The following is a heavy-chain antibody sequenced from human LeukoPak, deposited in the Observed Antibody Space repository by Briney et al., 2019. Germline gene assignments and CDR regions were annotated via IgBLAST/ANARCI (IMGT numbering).Heavy chain of an antibody. Sequence: ASVKVSCKASGGTFSSYAISWVRQAPGQGLEWMGGIIPIFGTANYAQKFQGRVTMTRDTSISTAYMELSSLRSDDTAVYYCARTRGSHISMAYLDYWGQGTLVTVSS. CDR1: GGTFSSYA. J-gene: IGHJ4*02. CDR2: IIPIFGTA. CDR3: ARTRGSHISMAYLDY. D-gene: IGHD2/OR15-2a*01. V-gene: IGHV1-69*05.